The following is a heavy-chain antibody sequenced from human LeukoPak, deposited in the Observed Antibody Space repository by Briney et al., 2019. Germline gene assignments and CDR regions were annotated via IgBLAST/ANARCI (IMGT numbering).Heavy chain of an antibody. V-gene: IGHV3-30-3*01. CDR1: GFTFSSYA. CDR2: ISYDGSNE. J-gene: IGHJ4*02. D-gene: IGHD3/OR15-3a*01. CDR3: ARGDFPYYFDY. Sequence: GSLRLSCAASGFTFSSYAMHWVRQAPGKGLEWVAVISYDGSNEYYTDSVKGRFTISRDNSKNTLYLQMNSLRAEDTAVYYCARGDFPYYFDYWGQGTLVTVSS.